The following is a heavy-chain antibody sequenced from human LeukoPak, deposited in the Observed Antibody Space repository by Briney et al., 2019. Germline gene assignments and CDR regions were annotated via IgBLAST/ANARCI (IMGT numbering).Heavy chain of an antibody. Sequence: GGSLRLSCAASGFTFSSYSMSWVRQAPGKGLEWVSAISGSGGSTYYADSVKGRFTISRDNSKNTLYLQMNSLRAEDTAVYYCARDIVVVTAILDYWGQGTVVIVSS. CDR2: ISGSGGST. CDR3: ARDIVVVTAILDY. V-gene: IGHV3-23*01. CDR1: GFTFSSYS. J-gene: IGHJ4*02. D-gene: IGHD2-21*02.